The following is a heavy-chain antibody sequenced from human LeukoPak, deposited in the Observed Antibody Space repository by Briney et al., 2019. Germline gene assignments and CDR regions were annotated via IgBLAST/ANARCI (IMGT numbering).Heavy chain of an antibody. CDR2: IYYSGST. CDR1: GDSISSGGYY. Sequence: SETLSLTCTVSGDSISSGGYYWSWIRQHPGKGLEWIGYIYYSGSTYYNPSLKSRVTISVDTSKNQFSLKLSSVTAADTAVYYCARDMGSGSYGEVDYGMDVWGKGTTVTVSS. D-gene: IGHD3-10*01. J-gene: IGHJ6*04. V-gene: IGHV4-31*03. CDR3: ARDMGSGSYGEVDYGMDV.